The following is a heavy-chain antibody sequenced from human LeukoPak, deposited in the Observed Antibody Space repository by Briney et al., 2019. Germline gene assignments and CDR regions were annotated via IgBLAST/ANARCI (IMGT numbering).Heavy chain of an antibody. CDR3: ARGFPPERPPYYFDY. J-gene: IGHJ4*02. V-gene: IGHV3-7*03. CDR2: IKQDGSEK. D-gene: IGHD1-14*01. Sequence: TGGSLRLSCAASGFTFSSYWMSWVRQAPGKGLEWVANIKQDGSEKYYVDSVKGRFTISRDNAKNSLYLQMNSLRAEDTAVYYCARGFPPERPPYYFDYWGQGTLVTVSS. CDR1: GFTFSSYW.